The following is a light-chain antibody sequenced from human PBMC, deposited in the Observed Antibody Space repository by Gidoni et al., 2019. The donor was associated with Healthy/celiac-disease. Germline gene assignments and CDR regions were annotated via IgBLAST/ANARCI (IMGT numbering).Light chain of an antibody. V-gene: IGKV3-15*01. J-gene: IGKJ4*01. CDR1: QSVSSN. CDR2: GAS. Sequence: EIVMTQSTATLSVSPGEIATLSCRASQSVSSNLAWYQQKPGQAPRLLIYGASTRATGIPARFSGIGSGTEFTLTISSLQSEDFAVYFCPQYNTCPPLTFGGGTKVEIK. CDR3: PQYNTCPPLT.